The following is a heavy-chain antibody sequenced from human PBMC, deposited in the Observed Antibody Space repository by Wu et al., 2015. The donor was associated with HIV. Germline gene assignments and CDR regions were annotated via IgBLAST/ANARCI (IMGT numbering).Heavy chain of an antibody. CDR2: IIPIFGTA. D-gene: IGHD6-19*01. CDR1: GGTFSSYA. CDR3: AATGIAVAGTYYYYYYMDV. Sequence: QVQLVQSGAEVKKPGSSVKVSCKASGGTFSSYAISWVRQAPGQGLEWMGGIIPIFGTANYAQKFQGRVTITTDESTSTAYIELSSLRSEDTAVYYCAATGIAVAGTYYYYYYMDVVGQRDHGHRLL. V-gene: IGHV1-69*05. J-gene: IGHJ6*03.